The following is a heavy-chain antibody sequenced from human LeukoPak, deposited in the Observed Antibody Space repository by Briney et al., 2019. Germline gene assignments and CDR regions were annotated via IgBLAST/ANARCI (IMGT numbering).Heavy chain of an antibody. J-gene: IGHJ4*02. CDR1: GFTFSSYW. Sequence: GGSLRLSCAASGFTFSSYWMRWVRQAPGKGLVWVSRINSDGSSTSYADSVKGRFTISRANAKNTLYLQMNSLRAEDTAVYYCAIQGGYRSSFRDYWGQGTLVTVSS. D-gene: IGHD3-16*02. V-gene: IGHV3-74*01. CDR3: AIQGGYRSSFRDY. CDR2: INSDGSST.